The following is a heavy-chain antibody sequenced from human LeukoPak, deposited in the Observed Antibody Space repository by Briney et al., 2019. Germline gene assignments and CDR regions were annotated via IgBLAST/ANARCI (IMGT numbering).Heavy chain of an antibody. J-gene: IGHJ4*02. V-gene: IGHV3-9*01. CDR2: ISWNSGSI. Sequence: PGRSLRLSCAASGFTFDDYAMHWVRQAPGKGLEWVSGISWNSGSIGYADSVKGRFTISRDNAKNSLYLQMNSLRAEDTAVYYCAKDVFYYDSSGYYQADSWGQGTLVTVSS. CDR3: AKDVFYYDSSGYYQADS. CDR1: GFTFDDYA. D-gene: IGHD3-22*01.